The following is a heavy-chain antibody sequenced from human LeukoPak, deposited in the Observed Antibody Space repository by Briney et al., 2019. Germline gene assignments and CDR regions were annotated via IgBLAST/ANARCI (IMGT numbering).Heavy chain of an antibody. CDR2: ISYDGSNK. CDR1: GFTFSSYA. Sequence: GGSLRLSCAASGFTFSSYAMHWVRQAPGKGLEWVAVISYDGSNKYYADSVKGRFTISRDNSKNTLYLQMNSLRAEDTAVYYCAKDGSGDYFDYWGQGTLVTVSS. V-gene: IGHV3-30-3*01. J-gene: IGHJ4*02. D-gene: IGHD1-26*01. CDR3: AKDGSGDYFDY.